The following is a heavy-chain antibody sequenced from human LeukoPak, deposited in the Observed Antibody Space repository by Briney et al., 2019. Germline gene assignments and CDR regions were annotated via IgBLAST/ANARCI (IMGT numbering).Heavy chain of an antibody. D-gene: IGHD4-17*01. CDR2: ISSSSSYT. CDR3: ARPGDYGYYYNAMDV. V-gene: IGHV3-11*06. CDR1: GFTFSDYY. J-gene: IGHJ6*02. Sequence: GGSLRLSCAASGFTFSDYYMSWIRQAPGKGLEWVSYISSSSSYTNYADSVKGRFTISRDDAKNSLYLQMNSLRDEDTAVYYCARPGDYGYYYNAMDVWGQGTTVTVSS.